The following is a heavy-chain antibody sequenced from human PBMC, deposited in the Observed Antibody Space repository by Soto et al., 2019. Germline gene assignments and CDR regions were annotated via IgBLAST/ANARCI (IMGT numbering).Heavy chain of an antibody. V-gene: IGHV3-48*01. CDR2: ISSSSSTI. J-gene: IGHJ4*02. D-gene: IGHD6-19*01. Sequence: GGSLRLSCAASGFTFSSYSMNWVRQAPGKGLEWVSYISSSSSTIYYADSVKGRFTISRDNAKNSLYLQMNSLRAEDTAVYYCARARGAVAGPRSYYFDYWGQGTLVTVSS. CDR3: ARARGAVAGPRSYYFDY. CDR1: GFTFSSYS.